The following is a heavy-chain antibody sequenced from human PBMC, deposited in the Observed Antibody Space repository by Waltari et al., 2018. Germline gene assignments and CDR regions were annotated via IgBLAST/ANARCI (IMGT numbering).Heavy chain of an antibody. CDR2: IDVTGSA. CDR1: VGSISSFS. D-gene: IGHD3-3*01. V-gene: IGHV4-59*01. CDR3: ARGVGVIVMPYFDS. Sequence: QVQLQESGPGLVKPSETLSLTCTVSVGSISSFSWSWIRQPPGKGLEGFGYIDVTGSAYYSPHLKSRVTMSVVTSKNPFSRSLSSVTAADTAVYYCARGVGVIVMPYFDSWGQGTLVTVSS. J-gene: IGHJ4*02.